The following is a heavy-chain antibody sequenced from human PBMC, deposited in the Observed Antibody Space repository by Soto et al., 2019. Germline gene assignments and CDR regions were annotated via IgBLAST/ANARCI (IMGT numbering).Heavy chain of an antibody. Sequence: QVQLVESGGGVVQPGRSLRVSCAASGFTFSNYAMHWVRQAPCKGLEWVAVVSYDGSKQFYADSVEGRFTISRDSSKSTLYLLMDNLRDEDTAVYYCARDRVYYYDNSGYYNFDYWGQGTRVTVSS. CDR1: GFTFSNYA. CDR3: ARDRVYYYDNSGYYNFDY. V-gene: IGHV3-30-3*01. J-gene: IGHJ4*02. D-gene: IGHD3-22*01. CDR2: VSYDGSKQ.